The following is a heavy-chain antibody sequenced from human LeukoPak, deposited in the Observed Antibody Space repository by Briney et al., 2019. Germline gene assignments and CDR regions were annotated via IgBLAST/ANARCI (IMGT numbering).Heavy chain of an antibody. V-gene: IGHV3-48*03. CDR1: GFTFSSYD. D-gene: IGHD3-3*01. J-gene: IGHJ5*02. CDR3: ARGGGRITIFGVVPNWFDP. CDR2: ISGSGTTI. Sequence: PGGSLRLSCAASGFTFSSYDMTWVRQAPGKRLEWVSYISGSGTTIYYADSVKGRFTISRDNAKNSLYLQVNSLRVEDTAVYYCARGGGRITIFGVVPNWFDPWGQGTLVTVSS.